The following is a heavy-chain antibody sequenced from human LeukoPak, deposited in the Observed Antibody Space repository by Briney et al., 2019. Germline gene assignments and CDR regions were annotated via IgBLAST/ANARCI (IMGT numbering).Heavy chain of an antibody. CDR3: ARTPYDLYYFDY. D-gene: IGHD3-22*01. V-gene: IGHV1-69*05. J-gene: IGHJ4*02. CDR2: IIPIFGTA. Sequence: SVKVSCKASGGTFSSYAISWVRQAPGQGLEWMGGIIPIFGTANYAQKFQGRVTITTDESTSTAYMELSSLRSEDTAVYYCARTPYDLYYFDYWGQGNLVTVSS. CDR1: GGTFSSYA.